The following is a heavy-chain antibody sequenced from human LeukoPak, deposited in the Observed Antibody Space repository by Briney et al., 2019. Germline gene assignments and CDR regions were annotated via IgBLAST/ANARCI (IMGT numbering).Heavy chain of an antibody. V-gene: IGHV3-23*01. CDR3: AKGMTYFDP. J-gene: IGHJ5*02. CDR2: ISGGGGST. Sequence: GGSLRLSCAASGFTFTSYSMNGVRQAPGKGLEWVSTISGGGGSTYYADSVKGRFTISRDNSKNTLYLQVNSLRAEDTAVYYCAKGMTYFDPWGQGTLVTVSS. CDR1: GFTFTSYS. D-gene: IGHD2-21*02.